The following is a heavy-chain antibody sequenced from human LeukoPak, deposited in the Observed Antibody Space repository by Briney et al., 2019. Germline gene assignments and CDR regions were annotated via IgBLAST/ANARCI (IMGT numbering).Heavy chain of an antibody. D-gene: IGHD2-2*01. CDR2: IKQDGSEK. CDR1: GFTFSTYW. V-gene: IGHV3-7*01. J-gene: IGHJ4*01. CDR3: ARDSTSFKAPFDY. Sequence: PGGSLRLSCVASGFTFSTYWMSWVRQAPGKGLEWVANIKQDGSEKHYVDSVKGRFTISRDNAKNSLYLQMNSLRAEDTAVYYCARDSTSFKAPFDYWGQEPWSPSPQ.